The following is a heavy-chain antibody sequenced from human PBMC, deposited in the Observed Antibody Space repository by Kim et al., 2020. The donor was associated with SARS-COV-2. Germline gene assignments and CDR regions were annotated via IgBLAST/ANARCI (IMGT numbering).Heavy chain of an antibody. CDR3: ARDCYYGSGTCD. D-gene: IGHD3-10*01. Sequence: GGSLRLSCAASGFTVSSNYMSWVRQAPGKGLEWVSVISSGGSTYYADSVKGRFTNTRHSSKNTLYLQMNSLGAEDTAVYYCARDCYYGSGTCDWGQGILVTVSS. CDR2: ISSGGST. V-gene: IGHV3-53*04. CDR1: GFTVSSNY. J-gene: IGHJ4*02.